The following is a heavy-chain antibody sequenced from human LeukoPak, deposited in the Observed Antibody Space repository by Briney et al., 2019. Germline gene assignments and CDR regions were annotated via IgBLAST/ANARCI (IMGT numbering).Heavy chain of an antibody. V-gene: IGHV3-23*01. J-gene: IGHJ4*02. CDR1: GLIFSNKA. CDR3: ARDLGYCTNGVCHTRFDY. D-gene: IGHD2-8*01. CDR2: VDSTGVYT. Sequence: GGSLRLSCAASGLIFSNKAMSWVRQAPGKGLEWIAAVDSTGVYTWYADSVKGRFIISRDNSVNTLYLRMNSLTAADTAMYYCARDLGYCTNGVCHTRFDYWGQGTLVAVSS.